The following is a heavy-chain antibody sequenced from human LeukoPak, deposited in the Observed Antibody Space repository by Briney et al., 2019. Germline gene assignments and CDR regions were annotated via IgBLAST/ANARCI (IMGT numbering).Heavy chain of an antibody. CDR2: INHSGST. CDR3: ARGARCSSTSCYAGRWWMVVRKPMDYYYYGMDV. CDR1: GASFSGYY. D-gene: IGHD2-2*01. V-gene: IGHV4-34*01. Sequence: SETLSLTCAIYGASFSGYYWSWIRQPPGKGLEWIGEINHSGSTNYNPSLKSRVTISVDTSKNQFSLKLSSVTAADTAVYYCARGARCSSTSCYAGRWWMVVRKPMDYYYYGMDVWGQGTTVTVS. J-gene: IGHJ6*02.